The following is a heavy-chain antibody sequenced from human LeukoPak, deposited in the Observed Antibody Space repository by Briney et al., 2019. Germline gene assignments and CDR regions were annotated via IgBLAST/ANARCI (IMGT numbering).Heavy chain of an antibody. D-gene: IGHD6-13*01. V-gene: IGHV3-21*01. CDR3: ARTANFAAGYYIDY. CDR2: ISGSSRHK. J-gene: IGHJ4*02. CDR1: GFTFSSYT. Sequence: GGSLRLSCAASGFTFSSYTMNWVRQAPGKGLEWVSSISGSSRHKYYADSVKGRFTISRDNAKNSLYLQMNSLRAEDTAVYYCARTANFAAGYYIDYWGEGTLVTVSS.